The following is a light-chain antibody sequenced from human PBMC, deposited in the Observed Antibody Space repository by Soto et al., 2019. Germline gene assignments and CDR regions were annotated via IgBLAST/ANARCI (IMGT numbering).Light chain of an antibody. CDR1: RDDIGAYDY. V-gene: IGLV2-14*01. J-gene: IGLJ2*01. CDR3: ISYTNSSAVA. Sequence: SLLTQPASLSGSPGQSIHISLAGNRDDIGAYDYVSWYQQHPGKAPKLLVYEVTNRPSGVSDRFSGSKSGNTASLTISGLQAEDEADYYCISYTNSSAVAFGGGTKVTVL. CDR2: EVT.